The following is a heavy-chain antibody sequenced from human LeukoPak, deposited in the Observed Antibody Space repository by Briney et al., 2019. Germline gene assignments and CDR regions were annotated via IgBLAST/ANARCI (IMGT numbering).Heavy chain of an antibody. CDR2: ISYDGSNK. Sequence: GGSLRLSCAASGFTFSSNAMHWVRQAPGKGLEWVAVISYDGSNKYYADSVKGRFTISRDNSKNTLYLQMNSLRAEDTAVYYCAREFLDCSSTSCYTDVYYYYGMDVWGQGTTVTVSS. CDR1: GFTFSSNA. V-gene: IGHV3-30*04. J-gene: IGHJ6*02. CDR3: AREFLDCSSTSCYTDVYYYYGMDV. D-gene: IGHD2-2*02.